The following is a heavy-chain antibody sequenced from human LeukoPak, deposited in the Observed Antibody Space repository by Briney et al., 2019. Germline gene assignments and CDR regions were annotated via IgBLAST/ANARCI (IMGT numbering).Heavy chain of an antibody. Sequence: SVKVSCKASGGTFSSYAISWVRQAPGQGLEWMGGIIPIFGTANYAQKFQGRVTVTADESTSTAYMELSSLRSEDTAVYYCARDKYCSSTSCPYYYYYYMDVWGKGTTVTVSS. CDR3: ARDKYCSSTSCPYYYYYYMDV. CDR2: IIPIFGTA. CDR1: GGTFSSYA. J-gene: IGHJ6*03. V-gene: IGHV1-69*13. D-gene: IGHD2-2*01.